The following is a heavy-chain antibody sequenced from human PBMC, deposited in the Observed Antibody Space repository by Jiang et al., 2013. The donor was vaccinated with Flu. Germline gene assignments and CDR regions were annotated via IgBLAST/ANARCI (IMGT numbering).Heavy chain of an antibody. J-gene: IGHJ6*04. CDR2: INHSGST. CDR3: ARGGYSYGHPFGMDV. V-gene: IGHV4-34*01. CDR1: GGSFSGYY. Sequence: LLKPSETLSLTCAVYGGSFSGYYWSWIRQPPGKGLEWIGEINHSGSTNYNPSLKSRVTISVDTSKNQFSLKLSSVTAADTAVYYCARGGYSYGHPFGMDVWGKGTTVTVSS. D-gene: IGHD5-18*01.